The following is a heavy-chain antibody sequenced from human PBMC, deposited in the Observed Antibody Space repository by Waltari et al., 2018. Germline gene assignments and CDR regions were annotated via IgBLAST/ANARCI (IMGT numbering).Heavy chain of an antibody. Sequence: AEYMGGRVTITTDESTSTAYMELSSLRSEDTAVYYCARELPSGYFWFDPWGQGTLVTVSS. CDR3: ARELPSGYFWFDP. V-gene: IGHV1-69*05. J-gene: IGHJ5*02. D-gene: IGHD3-22*01.